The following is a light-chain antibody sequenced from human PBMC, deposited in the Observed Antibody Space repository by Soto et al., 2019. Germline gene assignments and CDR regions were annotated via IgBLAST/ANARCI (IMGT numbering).Light chain of an antibody. Sequence: IVLTQSPGTLSLSPGQGATLSCRASQTIKNNFLAWYQQRPGQAPRLLIHAASIRATGTPDRFTGSASGTDFRLIISRLEPEDFAVFYCQQYGTSLTFGGGTRVQIK. V-gene: IGKV3-20*01. CDR1: QTIKNNF. J-gene: IGKJ4*01. CDR3: QQYGTSLT. CDR2: AAS.